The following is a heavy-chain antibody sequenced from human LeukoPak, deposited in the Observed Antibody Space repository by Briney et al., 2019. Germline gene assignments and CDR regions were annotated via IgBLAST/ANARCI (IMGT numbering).Heavy chain of an antibody. CDR3: AGDLISGSGSLGY. CDR2: INTNGSPT. V-gene: IGHV3-74*01. D-gene: IGHD3-10*01. CDR1: GFTFSSYW. J-gene: IGHJ4*02. Sequence: PGGSLRPSCAASGFTFSSYWMHWVRQAPGKGLVWVARINTNGSPTQYADSVKGRFTISRDNAKTTLYLQMNSLRDEDTAVYYCAGDLISGSGSLGYWGQGTLVTVSS.